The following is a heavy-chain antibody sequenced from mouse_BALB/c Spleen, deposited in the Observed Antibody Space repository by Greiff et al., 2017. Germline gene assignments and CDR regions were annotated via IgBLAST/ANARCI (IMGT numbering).Heavy chain of an antibody. CDR2: INPSTGYT. CDR3: ARDYGYDLAY. D-gene: IGHD2-2*01. V-gene: IGHV1-7*01. Sequence: QVQLKQSGAELAKPGASVKMSCKASGYTFTSYWMHWVKQRPGQGLEWIGYINPSTGYTEYNQKFKDKATLTADKSSSTAYMQLSSLTSEDSAVYYCARDYGYDLAYWGQGTLVTVSA. J-gene: IGHJ3*01. CDR1: GYTFTSYW.